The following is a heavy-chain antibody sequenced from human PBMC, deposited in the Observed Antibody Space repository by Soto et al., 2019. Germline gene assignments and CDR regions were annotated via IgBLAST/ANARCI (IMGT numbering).Heavy chain of an antibody. D-gene: IGHD1-26*01. V-gene: IGHV3-33*01. CDR1: EIIFSGYG. CDR2: IRVDGSNI. Sequence: QVQLVESGGGVVQPGRSLRLSCAVSEIIFSGYGMHWVRQAPGKGLEWVAVIRVDGSNIQQADSVKGRFTISRDNSKNTMYLQMDSMRAEDTAVYYCARDGVGGTVFFGYLDYWGQGALVTVSS. J-gene: IGHJ4*02. CDR3: ARDGVGGTVFFGYLDY.